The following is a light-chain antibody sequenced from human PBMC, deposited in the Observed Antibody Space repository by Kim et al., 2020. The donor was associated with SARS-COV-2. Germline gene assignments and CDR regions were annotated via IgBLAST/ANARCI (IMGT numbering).Light chain of an antibody. CDR1: QRFGSA. Sequence: LSASVGCSVTIPCRASQRFGSALAWYQQKPGKAPKLLIYDASGLESGVPSRFSGSGSGTDFTLTISSLQPEDFATYYCQQFNSYPVFGQGTKLEI. J-gene: IGKJ2*01. V-gene: IGKV1-13*02. CDR3: QQFNSYPV. CDR2: DAS.